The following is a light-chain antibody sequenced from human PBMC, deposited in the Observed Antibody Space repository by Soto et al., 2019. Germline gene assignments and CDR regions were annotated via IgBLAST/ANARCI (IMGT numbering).Light chain of an antibody. CDR3: LLYYGGAQV. CDR2: NTS. J-gene: IGLJ3*02. Sequence: QTVVTQEPSLTVSPGGTVTLTCASSXGAVTSGYYPNWFQQKPGQAPRALIYNTSNKRSWTPARFSGSLLGGKAALTLSGVQPEDEAEYYCLLYYGGAQVFGGGTKSPS. CDR1: XGAVTSGYY. V-gene: IGLV7-43*01.